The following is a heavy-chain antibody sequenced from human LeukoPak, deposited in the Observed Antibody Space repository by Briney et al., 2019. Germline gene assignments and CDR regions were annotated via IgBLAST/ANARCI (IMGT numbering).Heavy chain of an antibody. J-gene: IGHJ4*02. D-gene: IGHD3-10*01. V-gene: IGHV4-30-4*01. CDR3: ARASYYYGSGSHDY. Sequence: SQTLSLTCTVSGGSISSGDYYWSWIRQPPGKGLEWNGYIYYSGSTYYNPSLKSRVTISVDTSKNQFSLKLSSVTAADTAVYYCARASYYYGSGSHDYWGQGTLVTVSS. CDR1: GGSISSGDYY. CDR2: IYYSGST.